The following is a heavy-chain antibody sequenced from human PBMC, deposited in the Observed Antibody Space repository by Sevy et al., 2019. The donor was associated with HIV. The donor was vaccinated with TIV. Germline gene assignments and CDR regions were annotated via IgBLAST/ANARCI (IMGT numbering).Heavy chain of an antibody. V-gene: IGHV3-21*01. J-gene: IGHJ4*02. CDR3: ARDRPTLNYHASSGYNYYFDS. CDR2: ITGDSSYM. D-gene: IGHD3-22*01. Sequence: GGSLRLSCAASGFTVSSNYMNWVRQAPGKGLEWISSITGDSSYMYDADSVKGRFTISRDNAKNSLYLHMNGLRAEDTAVYYCARDRPTLNYHASSGYNYYFDSWGQGTLVTVSS. CDR1: GFTVSSNY.